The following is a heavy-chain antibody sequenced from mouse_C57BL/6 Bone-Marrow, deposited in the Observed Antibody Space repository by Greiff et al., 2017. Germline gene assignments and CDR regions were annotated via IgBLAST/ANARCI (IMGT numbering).Heavy chain of an antibody. CDR2: IYPGSGST. D-gene: IGHD2-4*01. V-gene: IGHV1-55*01. CDR1: GYTFTSYW. CDR3: ERRPYDYDEGAYAMDY. Sequence: VQLQQSGAELVKPGASVKMSCKASGYTFTSYWITWVKQRPGQGLEWIGDIYPGSGSTNYNEKFKSKATLTVDTSSSTAYMQLSSLTSEDSAVYYCERRPYDYDEGAYAMDYWGQGTSVTVSS. J-gene: IGHJ4*01.